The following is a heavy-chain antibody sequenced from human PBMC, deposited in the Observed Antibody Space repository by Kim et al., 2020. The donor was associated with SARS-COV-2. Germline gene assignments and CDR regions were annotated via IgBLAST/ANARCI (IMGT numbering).Heavy chain of an antibody. CDR3: TRAPGTTLAFCDAFEI. J-gene: IGHJ3*02. V-gene: IGHV3-73*01. Sequence: GGSLRLSCAASGFTFSGSAMHWVRQAPGKGLEWVGRIRSKPNSYATAYAAPVKGRFTISRDDSKNTTYLQMNNRKTEDTAVYYCTRAPGTTLAFCDAFEISGERTMVTVSS. CDR2: IRSKPNSYAT. D-gene: IGHD1-1*01. CDR1: GFTFSGSA.